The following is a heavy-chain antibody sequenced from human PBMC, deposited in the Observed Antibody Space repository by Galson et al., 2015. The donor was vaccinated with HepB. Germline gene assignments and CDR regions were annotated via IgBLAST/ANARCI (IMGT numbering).Heavy chain of an antibody. J-gene: IGHJ4*02. D-gene: IGHD4-23*01. CDR3: ARAGDYGGNSWPEYFDY. Sequence: SLRLSCAASGFTFSTYWMHWVRQAPGKGLVWVSRITSDGSSTNYADSVKGRFTISRDNAKNTLYLQMNSLRAEDTAVYYCARAGDYGGNSWPEYFDYWGQGTLVTVSS. CDR2: ITSDGSST. CDR1: GFTFSTYW. V-gene: IGHV3-74*01.